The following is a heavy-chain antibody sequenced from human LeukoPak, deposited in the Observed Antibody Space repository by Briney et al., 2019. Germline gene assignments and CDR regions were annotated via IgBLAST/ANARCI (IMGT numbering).Heavy chain of an antibody. CDR3: ARLRYYGMDV. J-gene: IGHJ6*02. CDR2: TSSSSSTI. V-gene: IGHV3-48*04. Sequence: GGSLRLSCAASGFTFSGYDMSWVRQAPGKGPEWVSYTSSSSSTIYYADSVKSRFTISRDNAKNSLYLQMNSLRAEDTAVYYCARLRYYGMDVWGQGTTVTVSS. CDR1: GFTFSGYD.